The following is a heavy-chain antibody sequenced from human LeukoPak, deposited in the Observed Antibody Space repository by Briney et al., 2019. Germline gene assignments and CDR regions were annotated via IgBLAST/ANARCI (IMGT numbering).Heavy chain of an antibody. J-gene: IGHJ6*04. CDR3: ARRFAAQLAFVDV. Sequence: GGSLRLSCAASGFTFDDYAMHWVRQAPGKGLEWVSAINTGGSTDYADSVKGRFTVSRDNSQNTLYLRMGSLIPEDMAVYYCARRFAAQLAFVDVWGKGTTVTISS. CDR2: INTGGST. V-gene: IGHV3-66*02. D-gene: IGHD3-3*02. CDR1: GFTFDDYA.